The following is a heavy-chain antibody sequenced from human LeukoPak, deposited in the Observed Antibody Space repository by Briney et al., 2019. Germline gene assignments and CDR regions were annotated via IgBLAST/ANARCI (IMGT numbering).Heavy chain of an antibody. J-gene: IGHJ4*02. D-gene: IGHD6-19*01. Sequence: PSEPWSLTCTVPGGSISSHYSSWIRKPPGKGREWIGYFSDSGRTTYNPSLKSRVTMSVDTSKNQFSLRLNSVTAADTAVYYCAREGSEAGLPDYWGQGTLVSVSS. V-gene: IGHV4-59*11. CDR2: FSDSGRT. CDR1: GGSISSHY. CDR3: AREGSEAGLPDY.